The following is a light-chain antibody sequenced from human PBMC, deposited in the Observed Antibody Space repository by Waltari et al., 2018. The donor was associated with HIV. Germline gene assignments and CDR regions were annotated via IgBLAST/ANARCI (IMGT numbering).Light chain of an antibody. CDR1: QDIRKS. J-gene: IGKJ4*01. CDR3: QQFSNLPPIT. V-gene: IGKV1-33*01. Sequence: DIQMTQSPSSLSASVGDRVTITCQASQDIRKSLNWYQQKPGKAPKLLIYDASNLETGIPSRFSGSGSGTDFTFTITNLQPEDIAVYCCQQFSNLPPITFGAGTKVEI. CDR2: DAS.